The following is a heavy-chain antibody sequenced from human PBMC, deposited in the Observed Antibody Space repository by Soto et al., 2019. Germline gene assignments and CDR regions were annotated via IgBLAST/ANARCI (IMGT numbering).Heavy chain of an antibody. CDR3: ARPGSSTPWDY. D-gene: IGHD6-13*01. CDR2: IYYSGST. Sequence: SETLSLTCTVSGGSISSSSCYWGWIRQPPGKGLEWIGSIYYSGSTYYNPSLKSRVTISVDTSKNQFSLKLSSVTAADTAVYYCARPGSSTPWDYWGQGTLVTVSS. V-gene: IGHV4-39*01. J-gene: IGHJ4*02. CDR1: GGSISSSSCY.